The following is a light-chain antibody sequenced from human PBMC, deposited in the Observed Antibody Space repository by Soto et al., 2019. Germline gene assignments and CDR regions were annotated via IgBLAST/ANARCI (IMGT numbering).Light chain of an antibody. Sequence: QSALTQPACVSGAPGQAITISCTGTSSDVGGYNSVSWYQQHPGKAPKLVIYEVTNRPSGISNRFSGSKSGNTASLTISGLQAEDEADYYCSSYTSSSTRVFGTGTKVTVL. V-gene: IGLV2-14*01. J-gene: IGLJ1*01. CDR3: SSYTSSSTRV. CDR2: EVT. CDR1: SSDVGGYNS.